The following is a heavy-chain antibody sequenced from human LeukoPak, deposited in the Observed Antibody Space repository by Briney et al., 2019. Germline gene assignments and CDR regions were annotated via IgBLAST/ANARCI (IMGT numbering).Heavy chain of an antibody. CDR3: ARVTPPVSNYDFWSGYYQADAFDI. CDR2: ISSSSYI. D-gene: IGHD3-3*01. Sequence: GGSLRLSCAASGFTFSSYSMNWVRQAPGKGLEWVSSISSSSYIYYADSVKGRFTISRDNAKNSLYLQMNSLRAEDTAVYYCARVTPPVSNYDFWSGYYQADAFDIWGQGTMVTVSS. CDR1: GFTFSSYS. J-gene: IGHJ3*02. V-gene: IGHV3-21*01.